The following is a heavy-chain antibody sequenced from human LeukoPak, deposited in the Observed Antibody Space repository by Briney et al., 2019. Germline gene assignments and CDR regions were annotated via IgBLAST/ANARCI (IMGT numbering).Heavy chain of an antibody. CDR2: ISYDGSNK. D-gene: IGHD6-19*01. CDR3: AREGPGSGWYCDY. J-gene: IGHJ4*02. V-gene: IGHV3-30-3*01. Sequence: GGSLRLSCAASGFTFSSYAMHWVRQAPGKGLEWVAVISYDGSNKYYADSVKGRFTISRDNSKNTLYLQINSLRAEDTAVYYCAREGPGSGWYCDYWGQGTLVTVSS. CDR1: GFTFSSYA.